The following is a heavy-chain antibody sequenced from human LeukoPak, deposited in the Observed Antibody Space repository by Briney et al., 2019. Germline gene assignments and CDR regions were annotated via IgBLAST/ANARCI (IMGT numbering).Heavy chain of an antibody. J-gene: IGHJ4*02. Sequence: GVSLRLYCAASGFTFSSDAMTWVRQAPGKGPEWVSAISGGGDSTYYADSVKGRFTISRDNSKNTLYLQMSSLRVEDAAVYYCAKDYLYRSSSNWGQGTLVTVSS. CDR1: GFTFSSDA. V-gene: IGHV3-23*01. D-gene: IGHD6-6*01. CDR3: AKDYLYRSSSN. CDR2: ISGGGDST.